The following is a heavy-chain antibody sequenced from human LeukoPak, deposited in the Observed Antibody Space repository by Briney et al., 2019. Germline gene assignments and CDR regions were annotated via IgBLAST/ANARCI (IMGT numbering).Heavy chain of an antibody. D-gene: IGHD3-22*01. V-gene: IGHV4-59*11. CDR3: ARDNHYYDSSGSYYNDAFDI. CDR2: IYYSGST. J-gene: IGHJ3*02. CDR1: GGSISSHY. Sequence: SETLSLTCTVSGGSISSHYWSWIRQPPGKGLEWIGYIYYSGSTNYNPSLKSRVTISVDTSKNQFSLKLSSVTAADTAVYYCARDNHYYDSSGSYYNDAFDIWGQGTMVTVSS.